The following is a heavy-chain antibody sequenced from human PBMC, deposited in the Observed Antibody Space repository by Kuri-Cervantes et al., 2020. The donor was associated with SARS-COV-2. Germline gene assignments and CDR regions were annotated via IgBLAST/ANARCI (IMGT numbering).Heavy chain of an antibody. CDR3: ARTVTTTPDY. D-gene: IGHD4-11*01. CDR2: IYHSGST. Sequence: GSLRLSCTVSGGSISSSGYYWGWIRQPPGKGLEWIGSIYHSGSTYYNPSLKSRVTISVDTSKNQFSLKLSSVTAADTAVYYCARTVTTTPDYWGQGTLVTVSS. J-gene: IGHJ4*02. V-gene: IGHV4-39*07. CDR1: GGSISSSGYY.